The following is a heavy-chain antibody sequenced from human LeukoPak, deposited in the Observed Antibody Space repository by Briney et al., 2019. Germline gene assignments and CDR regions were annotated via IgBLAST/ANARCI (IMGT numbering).Heavy chain of an antibody. Sequence: PSETLSPTCAVYGGSFSGYYWSWIRQPAGKGLEWIGRIYTSGSTNYNPSLKSRVTMSVDTSKNQVSVKLSSVTAADTAVYYCARAPKGIRTFGCWGQGTLVTVSS. CDR1: GGSFSGYY. CDR3: ARAPKGIRTFGC. CDR2: IYTSGST. V-gene: IGHV4-59*10. J-gene: IGHJ4*02. D-gene: IGHD2-21*01.